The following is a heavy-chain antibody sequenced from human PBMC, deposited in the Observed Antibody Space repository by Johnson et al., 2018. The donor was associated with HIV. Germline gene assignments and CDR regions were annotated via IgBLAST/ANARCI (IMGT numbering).Heavy chain of an antibody. CDR3: ARSTGARAAFDI. Sequence: VQLVESGGGVVQPGRSLRLSCAASGFTFSSYAMHWVRQAPGKGLEWVAVISYDGSNKYYADSVKCRFTISRDNSKNTLYLQMNSLRAEDTAVYYCARSTGARAAFDIWGQGTMVTVSS. D-gene: IGHD1-1*01. J-gene: IGHJ3*02. V-gene: IGHV3-30-3*01. CDR1: GFTFSSYA. CDR2: ISYDGSNK.